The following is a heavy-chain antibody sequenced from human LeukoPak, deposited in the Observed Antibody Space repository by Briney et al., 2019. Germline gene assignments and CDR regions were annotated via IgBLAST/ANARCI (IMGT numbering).Heavy chain of an antibody. Sequence: PSETLSLTCAVYGGSFSGYYWSWIRQPPGKGLEWIGEINLSGSTKYNPSLKSRVTTSVDTSKNQFSLKLGPVAGADTAVYYRARGRYYDRSANFDYWGQGTLVTVSS. V-gene: IGHV4-34*01. CDR1: GGSFSGYY. CDR2: INLSGST. J-gene: IGHJ4*02. D-gene: IGHD3-22*01. CDR3: ARGRYYDRSANFDY.